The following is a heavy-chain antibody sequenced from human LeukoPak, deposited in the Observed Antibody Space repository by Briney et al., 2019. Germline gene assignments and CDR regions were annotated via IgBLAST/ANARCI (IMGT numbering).Heavy chain of an antibody. D-gene: IGHD3-10*01. CDR1: GFTFNSYE. V-gene: IGHV3-48*03. Sequence: GGSLRLSCAASGFTFNSYEMNWVRQAPGKGLEWVSYISSSGSTIFYADSVKGRFTISRDNAKNSLYLQMNSLRAEDTALYYCARGPGLLWFGELPLWSTYYYMDVWGKGTTVTVSS. CDR3: ARGPGLLWFGELPLWSTYYYMDV. J-gene: IGHJ6*03. CDR2: ISSSGSTI.